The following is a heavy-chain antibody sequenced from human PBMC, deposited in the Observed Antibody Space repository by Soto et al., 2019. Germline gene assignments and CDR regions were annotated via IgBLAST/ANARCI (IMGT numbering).Heavy chain of an antibody. CDR1: GFTFDDYA. Sequence: PGGSLRLSCAASGFTFDDYAMHWVRQAPGKGLEWVSGISWNSGSIGYADSGKGRFTISRDNAKNSLYLQMNSLRAEDTALYYCAKGDFDWFRFDYWGQGTLVTVSS. J-gene: IGHJ4*02. CDR2: ISWNSGSI. CDR3: AKGDFDWFRFDY. V-gene: IGHV3-9*01. D-gene: IGHD3-9*01.